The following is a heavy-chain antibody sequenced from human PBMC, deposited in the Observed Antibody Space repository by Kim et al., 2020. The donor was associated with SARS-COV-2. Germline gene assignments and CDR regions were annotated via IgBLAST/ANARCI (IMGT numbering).Heavy chain of an antibody. CDR2: ICTAGDT. CDR1: GFTFSSYD. CDR3: AKASLWSGYSFYYYYYMDV. D-gene: IGHD3-3*01. Sequence: GGSLRLSCAASGFTFSSYDMHWVRQATGKGLEWVSAICTAGDTYYPGSVKGRFNISRENAKNSLYLQLNSLRAGDKAVDYCAKASLWSGYSFYYYYYMDVWGKGTTVTVSS. J-gene: IGHJ6*03. V-gene: IGHV3-13*01.